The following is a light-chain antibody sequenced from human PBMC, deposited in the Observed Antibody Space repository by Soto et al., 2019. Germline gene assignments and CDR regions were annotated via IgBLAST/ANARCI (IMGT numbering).Light chain of an antibody. CDR2: GAS. V-gene: IGKV3D-15*01. Sequence: EIVLTHYPATLSLSTGARATLSYRASQSVSSYLAWYQQKPGQAPRLLIYGASSRATGIPDRFSGSGSGTDFTLTISSLQPDDFATYYCQHYNSYSEAFGQGTKVDI. J-gene: IGKJ1*01. CDR3: QHYNSYSEA. CDR1: QSVSSY.